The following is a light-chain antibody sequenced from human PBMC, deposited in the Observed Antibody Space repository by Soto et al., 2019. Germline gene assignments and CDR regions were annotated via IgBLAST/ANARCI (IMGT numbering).Light chain of an antibody. Sequence: EVVMTQSPATLSVSPGERATLSCRASETVATNLAWYQQKPGQAPRLLISGASTRAAGISDRFRGSGSGTEFTLTISSLRSEDSAIYYCQQYFEWPPMTFGQGNKVDI. CDR1: ETVATN. CDR3: QQYFEWPPMT. CDR2: GAS. J-gene: IGKJ1*01. V-gene: IGKV3-15*01.